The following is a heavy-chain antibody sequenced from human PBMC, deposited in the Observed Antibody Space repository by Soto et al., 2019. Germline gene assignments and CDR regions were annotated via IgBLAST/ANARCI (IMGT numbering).Heavy chain of an antibody. CDR1: GGSISSYF. D-gene: IGHD1-26*01. CDR2: IHYSGTT. J-gene: IGHJ4*01. Sequence: QVQLLESGPGLVKPSETLSLTCTIYGGSISSYFWSWIRQPPGKGLEWIGYIHYSGTTVYSPSLKSRVTMSIDTSENQFTLNLTSVTAADTAVYYCARDTGSYYLDSWGQGSLVTVSS. CDR3: ARDTGSYYLDS. V-gene: IGHV4-59*01.